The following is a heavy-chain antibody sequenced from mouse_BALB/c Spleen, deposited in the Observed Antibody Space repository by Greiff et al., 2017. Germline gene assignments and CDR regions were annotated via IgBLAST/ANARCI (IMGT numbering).Heavy chain of an antibody. V-gene: IGHV5-17*02. CDR3: ARGGGWFAY. J-gene: IGHJ3*01. Sequence: EVQRVESGGGLVQPGGSRKLSCAASGFTFSSFGMHWIRQAPEKGLEWVAYISSGSSTIYYADTVKGRFTISRDNPKNTLFLQMTSLRSEDTAMYYCARGGGWFAYWGQGTLVTVSA. CDR1: GFTFSSFG. CDR2: ISSGSSTI.